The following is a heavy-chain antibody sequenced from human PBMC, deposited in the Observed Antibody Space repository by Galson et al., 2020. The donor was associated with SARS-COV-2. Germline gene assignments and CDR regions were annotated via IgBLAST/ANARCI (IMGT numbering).Heavy chain of an antibody. V-gene: IGHV4-59*08. CDR1: GGSISSYY. CDR2: NYNSWST. Sequence: SETLSLTCTVPGGSISSYYWSWIRQPPGKGLEWIGYNYNSWSTNYNPSLKSRVTISVDTSKNQFSLKLSAVTAADTAVYYCARHEVSTYYYGYMDVGGKWCTVTVSS. CDR3: ARHEVSTYYYGYMDV. J-gene: IGHJ6*03.